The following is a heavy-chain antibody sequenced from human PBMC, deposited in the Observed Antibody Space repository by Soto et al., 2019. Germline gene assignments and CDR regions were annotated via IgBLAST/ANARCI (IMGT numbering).Heavy chain of an antibody. D-gene: IGHD1-26*01. Sequence: QVQLVESGGGLVKPGGSLRLSCAASGFTFSDYYMSWIRQAPGKGLEYVSYISSSSSYTNYADSVKGRFTISRDNAKNSLYLQMNSLRAEDTAVYYCASMSVRCRYAIGSDYWGQGTLVTVSS. V-gene: IGHV3-11*05. CDR3: ASMSVRCRYAIGSDY. CDR2: ISSSSSYT. CDR1: GFTFSDYY. J-gene: IGHJ4*02.